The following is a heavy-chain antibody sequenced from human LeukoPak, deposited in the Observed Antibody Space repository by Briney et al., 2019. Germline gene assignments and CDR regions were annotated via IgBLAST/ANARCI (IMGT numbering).Heavy chain of an antibody. CDR3: ASARGDSSGYYGGSFDY. J-gene: IGHJ4*02. V-gene: IGHV3-7*01. D-gene: IGHD3-22*01. CDR2: IKQDGSEK. Sequence: PGKSLRLSCGASGFTFSDYALHWVRQAPGKGLEWVANIKQDGSEKYYVDSVKGRFTISRDNAKNSLYLQMSSLRAEDTAVYYCASARGDSSGYYGGSFDYWGQGTLVTVSS. CDR1: GFTFSDYA.